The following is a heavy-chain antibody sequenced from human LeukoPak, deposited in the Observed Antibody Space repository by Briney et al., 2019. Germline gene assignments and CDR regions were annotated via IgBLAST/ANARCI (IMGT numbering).Heavy chain of an antibody. CDR3: ARLGYYHDSSGYYWPGDYYYYYMDV. V-gene: IGHV5-51*01. Sequence: GESLKISCKGSGYSLTSYWIGWVRQMPGKGLEWMGIIYPGDSDTRYSPSFQGQVTISADKSISTAYLQWSSLKASDTAMYYCARLGYYHDSSGYYWPGDYYYYYMDVWGKGTTVTVSS. J-gene: IGHJ6*03. CDR2: IYPGDSDT. D-gene: IGHD3-22*01. CDR1: GYSLTSYW.